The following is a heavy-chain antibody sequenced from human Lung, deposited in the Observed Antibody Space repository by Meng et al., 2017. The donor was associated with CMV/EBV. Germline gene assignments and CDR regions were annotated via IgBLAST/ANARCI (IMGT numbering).Heavy chain of an antibody. CDR1: GESLSSGEYF. D-gene: IGHD2-2*01. CDR2: MDYRGST. Sequence: QVLLRSPGPGLVTPSQPLSLTCTVSGESLSSGEYFWSWIRQPPGKGLEWIGYMDYRGSTFYNPSLKSRVTISVGTSKNQFSLKLSSVTAADTAVYFCARGELLWDYWGQGTRVHGAS. V-gene: IGHV4-30-4*01. J-gene: IGHJ4*02. CDR3: ARGELLWDY.